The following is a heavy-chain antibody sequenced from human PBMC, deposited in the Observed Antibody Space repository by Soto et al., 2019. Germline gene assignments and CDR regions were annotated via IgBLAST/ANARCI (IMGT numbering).Heavy chain of an antibody. CDR1: GFTLTSYG. J-gene: IGHJ4*02. Sequence: GGSLRLSCEASGFTLTSYGMYWFRQAPGKGLEWVAVMYYDGYNKYYADSVKGRFIISRDNSKDTLYLEMANLRAEDTAVYYCARMGSGWAVDYWGQGALVTVSS. CDR2: MYYDGYNK. D-gene: IGHD6-19*01. V-gene: IGHV3-33*01. CDR3: ARMGSGWAVDY.